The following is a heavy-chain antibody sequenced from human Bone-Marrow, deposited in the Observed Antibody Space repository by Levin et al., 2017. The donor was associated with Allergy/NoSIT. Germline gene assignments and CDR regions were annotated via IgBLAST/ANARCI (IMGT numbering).Heavy chain of an antibody. V-gene: IGHV3-23*01. Sequence: PGGSLRLSCAASGFTFSSYAIRWVRQAPGKGLEWVSTLCGSGSSTYYADSLKGRFTISSDNFQNTLYLQRNSLRATETGGSYCGQVPWAQSGQFDYWGQGTLVTVSA. CDR3: GQVPWAQSGQFDY. CDR2: LCGSGSST. CDR1: GFTFSSYA. D-gene: IGHD1-26*01. J-gene: IGHJ4*02.